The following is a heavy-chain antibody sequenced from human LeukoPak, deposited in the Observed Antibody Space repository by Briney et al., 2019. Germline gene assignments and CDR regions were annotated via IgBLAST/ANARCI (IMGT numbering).Heavy chain of an antibody. D-gene: IGHD1-26*01. CDR2: INHSGST. Sequence: SETLSLTCAVYGGSFSVYYWSWIRHPPGKGLEWIGEINHSGSTNYNPSLKSRVTISVDTSKNQFSLKLSSVTAADTAVYYCARGPLVGATRPFDYWGQGTLVTVSS. CDR1: GGSFSVYY. J-gene: IGHJ4*02. V-gene: IGHV4-34*01. CDR3: ARGPLVGATRPFDY.